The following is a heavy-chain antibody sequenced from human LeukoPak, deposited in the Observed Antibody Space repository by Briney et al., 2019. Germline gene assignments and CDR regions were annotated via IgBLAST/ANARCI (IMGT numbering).Heavy chain of an antibody. D-gene: IGHD3-3*01. J-gene: IGHJ4*02. V-gene: IGHV4-34*01. CDR2: INHSGRA. Sequence: SETLSLTCAVYGGSFSGYYWSWIRQPPGKGLEWIGEINHSGRANYNPTLKSRLTISVETSKTQFSLKLSSVTAADTAVYYCARSYDFWSGYSYYFDYWGEGTLVTVSS. CDR1: GGSFSGYY. CDR3: ARSYDFWSGYSYYFDY.